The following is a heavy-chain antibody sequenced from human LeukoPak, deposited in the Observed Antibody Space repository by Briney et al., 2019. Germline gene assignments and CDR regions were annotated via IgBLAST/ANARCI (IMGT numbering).Heavy chain of an antibody. CDR3: ARERSSVTLDYFDY. V-gene: IGHV3-11*01. D-gene: IGHD6-25*01. Sequence: GGSLRLSCAASGCTFSDYYMSWIRQAPGKGLEWGSYISSSGSTIYYAASVKGRFTISRDNAKNSLYLQMNSLRAEDTAVYYCARERSSVTLDYFDYWGQGTLVTVSS. CDR2: ISSSGSTI. J-gene: IGHJ4*02. CDR1: GCTFSDYY.